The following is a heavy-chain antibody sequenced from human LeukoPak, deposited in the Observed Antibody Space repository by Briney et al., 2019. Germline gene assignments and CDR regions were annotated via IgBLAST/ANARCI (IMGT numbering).Heavy chain of an antibody. CDR2: IWADGSEQ. D-gene: IGHD3-10*01. CDR1: GFSFNVFG. V-gene: IGHV3-33*01. Sequence: PGGSLRLSCAASGFSFNVFGMHWVRQAPGKGLEWVAVIWADGSEQYYADSVRGRFTFSRDNSKRMMYLQMNSLKVEDTAVYYCVRDLGMGNYGDYRGQGTRVTVSS. J-gene: IGHJ4*02. CDR3: VRDLGMGNYGDY.